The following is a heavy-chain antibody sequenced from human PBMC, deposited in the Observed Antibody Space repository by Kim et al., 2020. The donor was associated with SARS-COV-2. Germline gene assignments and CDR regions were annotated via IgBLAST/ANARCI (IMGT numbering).Heavy chain of an antibody. CDR3: ARVRPVGALGAFDI. J-gene: IGHJ3*02. V-gene: IGHV4-39*07. Sequence: SETLSLTCTVSGGSISSSSYYWGWIRQPPGKGLEWIGSIYYSGSTYYNPSLKSRVTISVDTSKNQFSLKLSSVTAADTAVYYCARVRPVGALGAFDIWGQGTMVTVSS. CDR2: IYYSGST. D-gene: IGHD3-16*01. CDR1: GGSISSSSYY.